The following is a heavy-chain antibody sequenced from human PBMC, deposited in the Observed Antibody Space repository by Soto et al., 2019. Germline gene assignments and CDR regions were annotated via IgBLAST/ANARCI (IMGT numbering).Heavy chain of an antibody. CDR2: INPIGGST. CDR3: ARGGGITMMGYAFDI. J-gene: IGHJ3*02. V-gene: IGHV1-46*01. D-gene: IGHD3-22*01. Sequence: GASVKVSCKASGYTFTSYYMHWVLQAPGQGLEWMGIINPIGGSTSYAQKFQGRVTMTRDTSTSTVYMELSSLRSEDTAVYYCARGGGITMMGYAFDIWGQGTMVTVSS. CDR1: GYTFTSYY.